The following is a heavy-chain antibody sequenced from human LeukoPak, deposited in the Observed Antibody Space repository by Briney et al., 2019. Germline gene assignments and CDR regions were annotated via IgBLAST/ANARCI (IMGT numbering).Heavy chain of an antibody. V-gene: IGHV4-59*08. D-gene: IGHD3-22*01. CDR1: GGSISGYY. CDR2: IYYSGNT. Sequence: PSETLSLTCTVSGGSISGYYWSWIRQPPGKGLEWIGYIYYSGNTNYSPSLSGRVTISVTPPKTPFSLKLSSVTAADTAVYYCARHTLGTSGYYPLDYWGQGTLVTVSS. CDR3: ARHTLGTSGYYPLDY. J-gene: IGHJ4*02.